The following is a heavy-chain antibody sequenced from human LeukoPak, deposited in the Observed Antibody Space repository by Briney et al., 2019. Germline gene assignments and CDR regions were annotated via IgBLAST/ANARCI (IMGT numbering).Heavy chain of an antibody. CDR3: ARGGGYGPPFDY. V-gene: IGHV4-31*11. CDR2: IYYSGST. D-gene: IGHD5-12*01. CDR1: GGSISSGGYY. J-gene: IGHJ4*02. Sequence: SQTLSLTCAVSGGSISSGGYYWSWIRQHPGKGLEWIGYIYYSGSTYYNPSLKSRVTISVDTSKNQFSLKLSSVTAADTAVYYCARGGGYGPPFDYWGQGTLVTVSS.